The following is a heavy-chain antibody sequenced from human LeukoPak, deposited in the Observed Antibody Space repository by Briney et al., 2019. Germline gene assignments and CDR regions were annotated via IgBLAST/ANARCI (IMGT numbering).Heavy chain of an antibody. D-gene: IGHD2-15*01. J-gene: IGHJ6*02. CDR3: ARNPGGSGDPYYYYGMDV. V-gene: IGHV3-30-3*01. CDR2: ISYDGSNK. CDR1: GFTFSTYA. Sequence: GGSLRLSCAASGFTFSTYAVHWVRQAPGKGLEWVAVISYDGSNKYYADSVKGRFTISRDNSKNTLYLQMNSLRAEDTAVYYCARNPGGSGDPYYYYGMDVWGQGTTVTVSS.